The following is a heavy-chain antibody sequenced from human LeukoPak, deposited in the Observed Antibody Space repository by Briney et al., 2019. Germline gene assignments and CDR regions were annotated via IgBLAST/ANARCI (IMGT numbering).Heavy chain of an antibody. D-gene: IGHD3-10*01. Sequence: SVKGRFTTSRDNSKNTLYLQMNSLRAEDTAVYYCASSYYLSYHFDYWGQGTLVTVSS. J-gene: IGHJ4*02. V-gene: IGHV3-30*01. CDR3: ASSYYLSYHFDY.